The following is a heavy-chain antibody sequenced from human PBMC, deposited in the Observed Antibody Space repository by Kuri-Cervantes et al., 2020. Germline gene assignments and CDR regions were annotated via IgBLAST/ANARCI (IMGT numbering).Heavy chain of an antibody. CDR3: TTAPDYYDSSGFDY. D-gene: IGHD3-22*01. Sequence: GESLKISCAASGFTFSSYWMSWVRQAPGKGLEWVGRIKSKTDGGTTDYAAPVKGRFTISRDDSKNTLYLQMNSLKTEDTAVYYCTTAPDYYDSSGFDYWGQGTLVTVSS. V-gene: IGHV3-15*01. CDR2: IKSKTDGGTT. J-gene: IGHJ4*02. CDR1: GFTFSSYW.